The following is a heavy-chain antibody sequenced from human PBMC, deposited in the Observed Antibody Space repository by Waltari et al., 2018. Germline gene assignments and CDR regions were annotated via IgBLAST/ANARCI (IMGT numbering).Heavy chain of an antibody. CDR3: TRETSSTSHD. V-gene: IGHV4-39*01. Sequence: QLQLQESGPGLVKPSATLSLTCSVPGDSIRSSDYFWAWIRQPPGKALEWIGSIYYTGTTLYSPSLQSRVNISIDTSKNQFSLKLRTVTATDTALYYCTRETSSTSHDWGQGTLVTVSS. J-gene: IGHJ4*02. CDR1: GDSIRSSDYF. D-gene: IGHD2-2*01. CDR2: IYYTGTT.